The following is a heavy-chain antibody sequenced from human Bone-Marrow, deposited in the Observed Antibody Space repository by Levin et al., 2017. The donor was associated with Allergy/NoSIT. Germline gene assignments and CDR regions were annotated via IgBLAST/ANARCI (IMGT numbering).Heavy chain of an antibody. Sequence: PGGSLRLSCAASGFTFSSYSMNWVRQAPGKGLEWVSSISSSSSYIYYADSVKGRFTISRDNAKNSLYLQMNSLRAEDTAVYYCARDNYCSSTSCYPWYYGMDVWGQGTTVTVSS. CDR3: ARDNYCSSTSCYPWYYGMDV. V-gene: IGHV3-21*01. D-gene: IGHD2-2*01. CDR1: GFTFSSYS. CDR2: ISSSSSYI. J-gene: IGHJ6*02.